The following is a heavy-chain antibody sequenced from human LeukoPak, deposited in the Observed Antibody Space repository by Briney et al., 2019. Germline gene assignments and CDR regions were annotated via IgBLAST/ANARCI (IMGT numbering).Heavy chain of an antibody. CDR3: ARGGSSWPQPYYYSYYMAV. J-gene: IGHJ6*03. CDR2: TNHGGST. V-gene: IGHV4-34*01. Sequence: PSETLSLTCAVYGGSFSGYSWSWIRQPPGKGLEWIGETNHGGSTNYNPSLKSRVTMSVDTSKNQFSLKLSSVTAADTAVYYCARGGSSWPQPYYYSYYMAVGGKGPTLTVS. CDR1: GGSFSGYS. D-gene: IGHD6-13*01.